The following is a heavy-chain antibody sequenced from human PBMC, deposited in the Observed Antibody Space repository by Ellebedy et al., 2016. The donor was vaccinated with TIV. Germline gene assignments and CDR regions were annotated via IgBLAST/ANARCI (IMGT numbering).Heavy chain of an antibody. Sequence: ASVKVSXXASGYTFASHGISWVRQAPGQGLEWMGWINVYNPVTNFAPKFRDRVTMTTDTSTSTAYMEVRSLRSDDTAIYYCTTDTLGRGQFDSWGQGTLVSVSS. CDR2: INVYNPVT. V-gene: IGHV1-18*01. CDR3: TTDTLGRGQFDS. CDR1: GYTFASHG. J-gene: IGHJ5*01. D-gene: IGHD7-27*01.